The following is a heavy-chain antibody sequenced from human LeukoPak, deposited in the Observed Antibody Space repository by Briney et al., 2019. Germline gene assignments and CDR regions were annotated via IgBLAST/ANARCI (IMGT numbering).Heavy chain of an antibody. J-gene: IGHJ4*02. V-gene: IGHV3-74*01. CDR2: INGDGRNI. CDR3: ARDRDDYYFDY. CDR1: GFTFSSYW. D-gene: IGHD4/OR15-4a*01. Sequence: GGSLRLSCVASGFTFSSYWMHWVRQDPRKGLVWVSRINGDGRNINYADSVRGRFTISRDNSKNTLYLRMNSLRVEDTAVYYCARDRDDYYFDYWGQGALVTVSS.